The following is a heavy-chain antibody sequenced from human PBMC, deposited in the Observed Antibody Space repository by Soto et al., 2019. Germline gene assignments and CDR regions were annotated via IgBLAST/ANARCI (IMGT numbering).Heavy chain of an antibody. Sequence: ASVKVSCKASGYTFTRYAMHWVRQAPGQRLEWMGWINAGNGNTKYSQKFQGRVTMTEDTSTDTAYMELSSLRSEDTAVYYCATRPGIAVAGRPGENWFDPWGQGTLVTVSS. J-gene: IGHJ5*02. D-gene: IGHD6-19*01. V-gene: IGHV1-3*01. CDR3: ATRPGIAVAGRPGENWFDP. CDR2: INAGNGNT. CDR1: GYTFTRYA.